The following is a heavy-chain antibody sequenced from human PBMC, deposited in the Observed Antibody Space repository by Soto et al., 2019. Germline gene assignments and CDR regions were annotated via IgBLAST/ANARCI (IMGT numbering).Heavy chain of an antibody. Sequence: QVQLVQSGAEVKKPGSSVKVSCKASGGTFSSYAISWVRQAPGQGLEWMGGIIPIFGIANYAQKFQGRVTITADESTSTAYMELSSLRSEDTAVYYCANGARPTPIGAFDIWGQGTMVTVSS. CDR3: ANGARPTPIGAFDI. V-gene: IGHV1-69*01. D-gene: IGHD1-26*01. J-gene: IGHJ3*02. CDR1: GGTFSSYA. CDR2: IIPIFGIA.